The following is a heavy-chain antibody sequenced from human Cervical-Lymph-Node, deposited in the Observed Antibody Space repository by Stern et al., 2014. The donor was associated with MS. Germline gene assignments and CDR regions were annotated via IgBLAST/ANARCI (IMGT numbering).Heavy chain of an antibody. V-gene: IGHV4-61*02. CDR1: GGSISSGSYY. J-gene: IGHJ3*01. D-gene: IGHD3-10*01. Sequence: QVQLQESGPGLVKPSQTLSLTCTVSGGSISSGSYYWSWIRQPAGKGLEWIGRIYTSGSTTYNPSLKSRVTISVDTSKHQLSLKRSSVTAADTAVYYCARVVWFGVPYAFDLWGQGTMVTVSS. CDR2: IYTSGST. CDR3: ARVVWFGVPYAFDL.